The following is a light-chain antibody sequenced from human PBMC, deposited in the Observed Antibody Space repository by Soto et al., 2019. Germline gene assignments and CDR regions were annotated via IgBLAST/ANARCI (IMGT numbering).Light chain of an antibody. CDR3: SSYTHTRTA. V-gene: IGLV2-14*03. CDR2: AVS. J-gene: IGLJ1*01. Sequence: QSALTQPSSVFGCPGESITISLTGNNSDIGIFNYVSWYQQHPGKAPKLIIYAVSNRPSGVSDRFSGSKSGNTASLTISGLQTDVEADYYCSSYTHTRTAFATGTKVTVL. CDR1: NSDIGIFNY.